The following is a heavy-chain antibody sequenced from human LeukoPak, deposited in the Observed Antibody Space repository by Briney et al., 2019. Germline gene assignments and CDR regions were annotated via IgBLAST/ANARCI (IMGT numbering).Heavy chain of an antibody. CDR1: GASINNYF. CDR2: MYSSGSS. Sequence: SETLSLTCTVSGASINNYFWSWVRQPPGKGLEWIGYMYSSGSSTYNPSLKSRVTMSVDPSRNQLSLRVTSVTAADTAVYYCARGGWLKTSYYFDFWGQGSLVTVSS. J-gene: IGHJ4*02. V-gene: IGHV4-59*01. CDR3: ARGGWLKTSYYFDF. D-gene: IGHD5-24*01.